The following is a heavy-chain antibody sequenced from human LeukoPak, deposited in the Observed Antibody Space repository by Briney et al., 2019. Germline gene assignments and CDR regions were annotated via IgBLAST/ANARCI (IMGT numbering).Heavy chain of an antibody. CDR3: ASSGSYRFDY. J-gene: IGHJ4*02. V-gene: IGHV3-23*01. CDR1: GFTFSSSA. D-gene: IGHD1-26*01. Sequence: GGSLRLSCAASGFTFSSSAMSWVRQVPGKGLEWVSGISASGGSTSYADSVRGRFTISRDNSKNTLYLQMNSLRAEDTAVYYCASSGSYRFDYWGQGTLVTVSS. CDR2: ISASGGST.